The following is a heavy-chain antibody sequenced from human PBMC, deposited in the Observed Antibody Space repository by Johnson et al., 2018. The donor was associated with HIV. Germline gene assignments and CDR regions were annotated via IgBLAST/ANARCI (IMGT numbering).Heavy chain of an antibody. J-gene: IGHJ3*02. CDR3: ARDWGFDDSSWPMEMGGAVDI. CDR2: ISSTGSTK. D-gene: IGHD6-13*01. CDR1: GFTFSDYY. Sequence: QVQLVESGGGVARPGGFLRLSCVASGFTFSDYYMRWIRQAPGKGLEWVSYISSTGSTKYYADSVKGRFTISRDNSKNTLYLQMNSLRAEDTAVYYCARDWGFDDSSWPMEMGGAVDIWGQGTMVTVSS. V-gene: IGHV3-11*04.